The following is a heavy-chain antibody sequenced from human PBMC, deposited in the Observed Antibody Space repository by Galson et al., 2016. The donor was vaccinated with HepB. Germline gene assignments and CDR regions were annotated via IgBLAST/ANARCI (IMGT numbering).Heavy chain of an antibody. CDR1: GFTFSIFC. CDR2: INSGRGNT. Sequence: SLRLSCAASGFTFSIFCMHWVRQAPGKGLVWVSCINSGRGNTNYADSVKGRFTISRDNAKNTLYLQMNNLRAEDTAVYYCAQVSFSHLSMYFCCTDSWGQGTPVTVSA. CDR3: AQVSFSHLSMYFCCTDS. V-gene: IGHV3-74*01. D-gene: IGHD2-8*01. J-gene: IGHJ4*02.